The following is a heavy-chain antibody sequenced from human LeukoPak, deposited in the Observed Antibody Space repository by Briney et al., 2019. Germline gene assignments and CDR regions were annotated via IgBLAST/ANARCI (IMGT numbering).Heavy chain of an antibody. V-gene: IGHV1-18*04. CDR1: GYTFTNYG. CDR2: ISTHNANT. Sequence: ASVKVSCKASGYTFTNYGITWVRQAPGQGLEWMGWISTHNANTNYAQKFQGRVTMTTDASTSTAYMELRSLRSDDTAEYYCARDLFPSFYYDSRGPIGYWGQGALVTVSS. CDR3: ARDLFPSFYYDSRGPIGY. J-gene: IGHJ4*02. D-gene: IGHD3-22*01.